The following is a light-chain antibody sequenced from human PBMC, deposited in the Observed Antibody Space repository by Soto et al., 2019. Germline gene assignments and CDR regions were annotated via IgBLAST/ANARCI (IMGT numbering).Light chain of an antibody. CDR3: QKYGTSPWT. V-gene: IGKV3-20*01. CDR1: QSVSSDY. Sequence: EIVLTQSPGTLSLSPGERATLSCRASQSVSSDYLAWYQQKPGQAPRLLIYAASSRATGIPDRFSGGGSGTDFTLTINRLEPEDFAVYYCQKYGTSPWTFGQVTKVEIK. J-gene: IGKJ1*01. CDR2: AAS.